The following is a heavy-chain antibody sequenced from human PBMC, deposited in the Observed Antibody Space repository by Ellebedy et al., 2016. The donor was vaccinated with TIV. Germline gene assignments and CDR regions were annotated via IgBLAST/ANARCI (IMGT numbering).Heavy chain of an antibody. CDR2: INHSGST. D-gene: IGHD3-16*01. Sequence: MPGGSLRLSCAVYGGSFSGYYWSWIRQPPGKGLEWLGEINHSGSTNYNPSVKSRITMSVDTHREQFSLKLSSVTAADTAIYFCAGAYLGDPHWFDPWGQGIPVIVSS. V-gene: IGHV4-34*10. J-gene: IGHJ5*02. CDR3: AGAYLGDPHWFDP. CDR1: GGSFSGYY.